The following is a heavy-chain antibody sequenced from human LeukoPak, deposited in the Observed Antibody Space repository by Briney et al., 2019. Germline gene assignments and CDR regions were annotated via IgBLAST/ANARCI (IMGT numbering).Heavy chain of an antibody. CDR2: ISSSSSYI. CDR1: GFTFSSYS. CDR3: ARGGDYSSSWYFPFDY. V-gene: IGHV3-21*01. D-gene: IGHD6-13*01. Sequence: PGGSLRLSCAASGFTFSSYSMKWVRQAPGKGLEWVSSISSSSSYIYYADSVKGRFTISRDNAKNSLYLQMNSLRAEDTAVYYCARGGDYSSSWYFPFDYWGQGTLVTVSS. J-gene: IGHJ4*02.